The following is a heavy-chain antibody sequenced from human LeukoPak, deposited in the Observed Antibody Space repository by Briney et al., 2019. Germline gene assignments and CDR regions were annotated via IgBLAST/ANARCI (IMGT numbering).Heavy chain of an antibody. V-gene: IGHV3-53*01. D-gene: IGHD1-26*01. CDR2: IYSGGGT. Sequence: GGSLRVSCAASEFTVSSNYMSWVRQAPWKGLEWVSVIYSGGGTNYADSVKGRFTISRDNSQNTLYLQMNSLRAEDTAVYYCASGGGATRSGYAFDMWGQGTMVTVSS. CDR1: EFTVSSNY. J-gene: IGHJ3*02. CDR3: ASGGGATRSGYAFDM.